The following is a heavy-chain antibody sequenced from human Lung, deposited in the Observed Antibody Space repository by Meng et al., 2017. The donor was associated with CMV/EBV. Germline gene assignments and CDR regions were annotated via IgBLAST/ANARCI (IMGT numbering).Heavy chain of an antibody. CDR3: DRDTPGGYGYIDS. J-gene: IGHJ4*02. D-gene: IGHD5-12*01. Sequence: RPVSGPGLVRLSPSLSRTCTGAAGFTSSADYSWSWIRQPPGKGLEWIGYIHYSGTTYYNPSLKSRIAISLDTSKNQYTLNLNYVTAADAAVYYCDRDTPGGYGYIDSWGQGTLVTVSS. CDR2: IHYSGTT. V-gene: IGHV4-30-4*01. CDR1: AGFTSSADYS.